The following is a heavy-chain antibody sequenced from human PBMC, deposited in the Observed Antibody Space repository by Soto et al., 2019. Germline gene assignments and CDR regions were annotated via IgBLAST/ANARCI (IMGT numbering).Heavy chain of an antibody. J-gene: IGHJ5*02. CDR3: AKEPWNDGLAWFDP. Sequence: GGSLRLSCAASGFTFSNCAMSWVRQAPGKGLEWASSISGSVGSTYYADSVKGGFTISRDNSKNTLYLQMNSLRAEDTAIYYCAKEPWNDGLAWFDPWGQGTLVTVSS. CDR1: GFTFSNCA. D-gene: IGHD1-1*01. V-gene: IGHV3-23*01. CDR2: ISGSVGST.